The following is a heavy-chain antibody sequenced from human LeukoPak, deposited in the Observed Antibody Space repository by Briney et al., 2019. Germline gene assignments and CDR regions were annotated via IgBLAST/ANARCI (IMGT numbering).Heavy chain of an antibody. CDR1: GYSISSGYY. V-gene: IGHV4-38-2*02. CDR3: ARTHDYSNQRGHDY. CDR2: INHSGST. J-gene: IGHJ4*02. Sequence: PSETLSLTCTVSGYSISSGYYWSWIRQPPGKGLEWIGEINHSGSTNYNPSLKSRVTISVDTSKNQFSLKLSSVTAADTAVYYCARTHDYSNQRGHDYWGQGTLVTVSS. D-gene: IGHD4-11*01.